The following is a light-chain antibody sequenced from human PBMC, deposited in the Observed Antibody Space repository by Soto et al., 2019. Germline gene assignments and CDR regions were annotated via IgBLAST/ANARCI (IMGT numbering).Light chain of an antibody. CDR3: QQYYSTPQFT. Sequence: DIQMTQSPSSLSASVGDRVTITCRASQGISNYLAWYQQKPGKVPKLLIYAASTLQSGVPSRFSGSGSGTDFTLTISSLQAEDVAVYYCQQYYSTPQFTFGPGTKVDIK. J-gene: IGKJ3*01. CDR1: QGISNY. V-gene: IGKV1-27*01. CDR2: AAS.